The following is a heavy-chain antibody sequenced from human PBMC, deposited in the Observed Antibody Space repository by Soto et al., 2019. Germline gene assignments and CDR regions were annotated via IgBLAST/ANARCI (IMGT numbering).Heavy chain of an antibody. J-gene: IGHJ5*02. D-gene: IGHD6-19*01. CDR3: ARLRYSSSAYNWLDP. V-gene: IGHV5-51*01. CDR1: EYTFTSYW. CDR2: IFPGDSDT. Sequence: HGESLKISCKGSEYTFTSYWIGWVRQMPGKGLEWMGIIFPGDSDTRYSPSFQGQVIISADKSISTAYLQWSSLKASDTAMYYCARLRYSSSAYNWLDPWGEGTLFTVAS.